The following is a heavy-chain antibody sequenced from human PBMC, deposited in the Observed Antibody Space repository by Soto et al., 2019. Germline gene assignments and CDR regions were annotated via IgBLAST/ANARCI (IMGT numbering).Heavy chain of an antibody. J-gene: IGHJ6*02. CDR1: GFTFSRYG. CDR2: ISYAGSNN. V-gene: IGHV3-30*18. CDR3: AKDRGMKYGDYPHYYGMDV. D-gene: IGHD4-17*01. Sequence: QVQLVESGGGVVQPGRSLRLSCAASGFTFSRYGMHWVRQAPGKGLEGVAVISYAGSNNYYADSVKGRFTISRDNSKNTLYLQMNSLRAEDTAVYYCAKDRGMKYGDYPHYYGMDVWGQGTTVTVSS.